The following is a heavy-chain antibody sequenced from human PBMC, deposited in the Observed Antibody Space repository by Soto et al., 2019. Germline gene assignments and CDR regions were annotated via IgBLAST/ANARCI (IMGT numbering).Heavy chain of an antibody. V-gene: IGHV1-18*01. D-gene: IGHD6-19*01. Sequence: ASVKVSCKTSGYTFTNFGLSWVRQAPGQGLEWMGWISAYNGNTNYAQKLQGRVTMTTDTSTSTAYMELRSLRSDDTAVYYCARDWQSSGWYDHGMDVWGQGTTVTVSS. CDR2: ISAYNGNT. CDR1: GYTFTNFG. CDR3: ARDWQSSGWYDHGMDV. J-gene: IGHJ6*02.